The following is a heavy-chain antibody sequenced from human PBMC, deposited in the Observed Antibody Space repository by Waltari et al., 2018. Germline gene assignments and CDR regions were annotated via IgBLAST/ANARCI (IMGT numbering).Heavy chain of an antibody. V-gene: IGHV4-31*03. Sequence: QVQLQESGPGLVKPSQTLSLTCTVSGGSISSGGYYWSWIRQHPGKGLEWIGSIYYRGGTDSNPSPKSGVTLSVDTSKNQCSLKLSSVTAADTAVYYCARTAMGLYYFDYWGQGTLVTVSS. J-gene: IGHJ4*02. CDR2: IYYRGGT. D-gene: IGHD5-18*01. CDR1: GGSISSGGYY. CDR3: ARTAMGLYYFDY.